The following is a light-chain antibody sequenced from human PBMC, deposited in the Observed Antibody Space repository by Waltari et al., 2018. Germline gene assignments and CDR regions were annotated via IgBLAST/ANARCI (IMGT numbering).Light chain of an antibody. CDR2: NAN. CDR1: SSDIGGYNY. CDR3: CLYASSYTPFFV. V-gene: IGLV2-14*03. J-gene: IGLJ1*01. Sequence: QSALTQPASVSGSPGQSITISCIGTSSDIGGYNYVSCYQQHPGKAPKVMIYNANNRPPGVDDRFSGSNSGNTAYLTISGLQAEDEADYFCCLYASSYTPFFVFGTGTKLTVL.